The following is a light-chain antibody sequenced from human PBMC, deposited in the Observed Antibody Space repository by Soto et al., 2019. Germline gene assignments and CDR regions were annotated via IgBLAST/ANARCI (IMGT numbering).Light chain of an antibody. CDR2: GAS. Sequence: EIVLTQSPGTLSLSPGDRATLSCRASQSVSSSYLAWYQQKPGQAPRLLIYGASSRATGIPDRFSGSGSGTDFTLTISRLEPEDFAVYYCQQYGSSPKTFCQGTKLEIK. CDR3: QQYGSSPKT. CDR1: QSVSSSY. V-gene: IGKV3-20*01. J-gene: IGKJ2*01.